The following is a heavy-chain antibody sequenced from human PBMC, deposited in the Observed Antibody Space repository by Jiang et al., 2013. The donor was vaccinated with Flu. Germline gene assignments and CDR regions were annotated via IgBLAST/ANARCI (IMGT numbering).Heavy chain of an antibody. CDR1: DGSISSYY. J-gene: IGHJ2*01. V-gene: IGHV4-59*08. D-gene: IGHD1-26*01. CDR3: ARRPYYEGYFDL. Sequence: GLVKPSETLSLTCTVSDGSISSYYWSWIRQPPGKGLEWIGYIYYSGSTNYNPSLKSRVSISIDTSKNQFSLKLSSVTAADTAVYYCARRPYYEGYFDLWGRGTLVTVSS. CDR2: IYYSGST.